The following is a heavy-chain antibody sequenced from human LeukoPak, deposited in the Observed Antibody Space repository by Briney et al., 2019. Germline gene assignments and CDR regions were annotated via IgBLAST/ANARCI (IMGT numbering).Heavy chain of an antibody. V-gene: IGHV1-46*01. Sequence: ASVKVSCKASGYTFTSYYMHWVRQAPGQGLEWMGIINPSGGSTSYAQKFQGRVTMTTDTSTSTASMELRSLRSDDTAVYYCARAGYDILTLAPDPANDYWGQGILVTVSS. J-gene: IGHJ4*02. D-gene: IGHD3-9*01. CDR2: INPSGGST. CDR1: GYTFTSYY. CDR3: ARAGYDILTLAPDPANDY.